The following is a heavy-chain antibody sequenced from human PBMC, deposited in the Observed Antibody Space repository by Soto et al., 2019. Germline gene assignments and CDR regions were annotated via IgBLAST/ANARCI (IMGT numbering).Heavy chain of an antibody. J-gene: IGHJ4*02. V-gene: IGHV4-59*01. CDR2: IYYSGST. Sequence: QVQLQESGPGLVKPSETLSLTCTVSGGSISSYYWSWIRQPPGKGLEWIGYIYYSGSTNYNPSLKSRVTISVDTSKNQFSLKLSSVTAADTAVYYCARVSLDFDGDSSIFDYWGQGTLVTVSS. CDR1: GGSISSYY. CDR3: ARVSLDFDGDSSIFDY. D-gene: IGHD4-17*01.